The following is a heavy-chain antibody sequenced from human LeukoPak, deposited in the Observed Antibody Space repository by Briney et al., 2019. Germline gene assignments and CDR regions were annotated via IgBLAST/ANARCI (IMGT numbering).Heavy chain of an antibody. CDR1: GGCFSGYY. CDR2: INHSGST. Sequence: PSETLPLTCAVYGGCFSGYYWSWIRQPPGKGLEWIGEINHSGSTNYNPSLKSRVTISVDTSKNQFSLKLSSVTAADTAVYYCARERWQGTTSPNGYWGQGTLVTVSS. V-gene: IGHV4-34*01. CDR3: ARERWQGTTSPNGY. J-gene: IGHJ4*02. D-gene: IGHD1-7*01.